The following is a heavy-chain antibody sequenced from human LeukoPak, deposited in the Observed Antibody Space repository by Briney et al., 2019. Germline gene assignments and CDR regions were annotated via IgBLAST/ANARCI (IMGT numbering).Heavy chain of an antibody. Sequence: SETLSLTCTVSGGSISSYYWSWIRQPPGKGLEWIGYIYYSGSTNYNPSLKSRVTISVDTSKNQFSLKLSSVTAADTAVYYCARGRWLRNWYYFDYWGQGTLVTVSS. J-gene: IGHJ4*02. CDR1: GGSISSYY. CDR2: IYYSGST. CDR3: ARGRWLRNWYYFDY. V-gene: IGHV4-59*01. D-gene: IGHD5-24*01.